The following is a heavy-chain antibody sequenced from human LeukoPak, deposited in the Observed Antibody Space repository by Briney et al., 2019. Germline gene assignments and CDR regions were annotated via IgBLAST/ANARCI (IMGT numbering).Heavy chain of an antibody. D-gene: IGHD2-2*01. V-gene: IGHV3-21*01. CDR3: ARDAVVPAAMPDYYYGMDV. CDR1: GFTFSSYS. Sequence: PGGSLRLSCAASGFTFSSYSMNWVRQAPGKGLEWVSSISSSSSYIYYADSVKGRFTISRDNAKNSLYLQMNSLRAEDTAVYYCARDAVVPAAMPDYYYGMDVWGQGTTVTVSS. CDR2: ISSSSSYI. J-gene: IGHJ6*02.